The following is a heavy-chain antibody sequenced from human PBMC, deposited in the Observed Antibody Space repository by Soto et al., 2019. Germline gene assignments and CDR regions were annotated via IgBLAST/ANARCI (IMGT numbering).Heavy chain of an antibody. D-gene: IGHD6-13*01. CDR1: GDSFANYW. CDR2: IYPGDSDT. Sequence: PGESLKISCKGSGDSFANYWIGWVRQMPGKGLEWMGIIYPGDSDTRYSPSFQGQVTISADKPISTAYLQWSSLKASDTAMYYCARLRGFRTGYSSSWYEGYYYGMDVWGQGITVTVSS. CDR3: ARLRGFRTGYSSSWYEGYYYGMDV. J-gene: IGHJ6*02. V-gene: IGHV5-51*01.